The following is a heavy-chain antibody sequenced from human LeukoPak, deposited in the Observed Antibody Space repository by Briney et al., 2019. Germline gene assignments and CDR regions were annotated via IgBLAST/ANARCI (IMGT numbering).Heavy chain of an antibody. J-gene: IGHJ5*02. CDR1: GGSISSSSYY. V-gene: IGHV4-39*01. D-gene: IGHD2-2*01. CDR3: ARQRYCSSTSCSYGDWFDP. Sequence: SETLSLTCTVSGGSISSSSYYWGWIRQPPGKGLEWIGSIYYSGSTYYNPSLKSRVTISVDTSKNQFSLKLSSVTAADTAVYYCARQRYCSSTSCSYGDWFDPWGQGTPVTVSS. CDR2: IYYSGST.